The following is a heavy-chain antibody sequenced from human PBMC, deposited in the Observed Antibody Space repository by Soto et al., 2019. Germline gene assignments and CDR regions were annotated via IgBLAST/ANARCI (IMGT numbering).Heavy chain of an antibody. CDR2: INHSGST. Sequence: SETLSLTCAVYGGSFSGYYWTWIRQPPGTGLEWIGEINHSGSTNYNPSLKSRVTISVDTSKNQFSLKLSSVTAADTAVYYCAREVEGCSGGSCYSTFDYWGQGTLVTVSS. J-gene: IGHJ4*02. CDR1: GGSFSGYY. CDR3: AREVEGCSGGSCYSTFDY. D-gene: IGHD2-15*01. V-gene: IGHV4-34*01.